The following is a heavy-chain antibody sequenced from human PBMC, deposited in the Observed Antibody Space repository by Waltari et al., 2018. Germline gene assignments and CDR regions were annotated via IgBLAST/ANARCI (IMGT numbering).Heavy chain of an antibody. CDR2: IKQDGSEK. D-gene: IGHD3-22*01. V-gene: IGHV3-7*04. CDR3: ARGAYYYDSSGYYYGY. J-gene: IGHJ4*02. Sequence: EVQLVESGGGLVQPGGSLRLSSAASACPFSSYWISWVRQAPGKGLEWVANIKQDGSEKYYVDSVKGRFPISRENAKNSLYLQMNSLRAEDTAVYYCARGAYYYDSSGYYYGYWGQGTLVTVSS. CDR1: ACPFSSYW.